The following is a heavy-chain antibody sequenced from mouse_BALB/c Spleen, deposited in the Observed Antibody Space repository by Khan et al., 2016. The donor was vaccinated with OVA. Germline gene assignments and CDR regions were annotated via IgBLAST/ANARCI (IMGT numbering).Heavy chain of an antibody. D-gene: IGHD1-2*01. Sequence: EVKLQESGPGLVKPSQSLSLTCTVTGYSITSGYGWNWIRQFPGNKLEWMGYISYSGSTNYNPSLKSRISINQDTSKNQFFLQLNSVTTEDTATYYCARTARIKYWGQGTTLTVSS. CDR2: ISYSGST. CDR3: ARTARIKY. V-gene: IGHV3-2*02. J-gene: IGHJ2*01. CDR1: GYSITSGYG.